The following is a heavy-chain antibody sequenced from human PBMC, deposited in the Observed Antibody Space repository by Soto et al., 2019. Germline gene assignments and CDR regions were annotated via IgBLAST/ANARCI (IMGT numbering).Heavy chain of an antibody. Sequence: SETLSLTCAVSGGSISSGGYSWSWIRQPPGKGLEWIGYIYHSGGTYYNPSLKSRVTISVDRSKNQFSLKLSSVTAADTAVYYCARDVGYCSGGSCYNAFDIWRQGTMVTVSS. J-gene: IGHJ3*02. CDR3: ARDVGYCSGGSCYNAFDI. D-gene: IGHD2-15*01. CDR1: GGSISSGGYS. CDR2: IYHSGGT. V-gene: IGHV4-30-2*01.